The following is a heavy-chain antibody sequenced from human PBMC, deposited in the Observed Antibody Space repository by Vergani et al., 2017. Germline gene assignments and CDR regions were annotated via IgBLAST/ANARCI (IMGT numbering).Heavy chain of an antibody. CDR1: GFNFSSYA. D-gene: IGHD2-21*01. CDR3: AKARDPNCKGGNCYSYYYCLDL. Sequence: EVQLLESGGNLIQPGGSLRLSCGASGFNFSSYAMTWVRLAPGKGLQWVSAISCSGGNTFYTDSVKGRFTISRDNSKDTLYLQMNSLRVEDTAIYYCAKARDPNCKGGNCYSYYYCLDLWGQGTMVTVSS. V-gene: IGHV3-23*01. J-gene: IGHJ6*02. CDR2: ISCSGGNT.